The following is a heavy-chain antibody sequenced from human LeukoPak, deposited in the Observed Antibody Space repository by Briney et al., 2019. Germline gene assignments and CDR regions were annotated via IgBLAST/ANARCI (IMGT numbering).Heavy chain of an antibody. Sequence: GGSLRLSCAASGFTFSDFYMSWVRESPGKGLEWVASINQDGTGKYYVASVKGRFTISRDNAKKSVWLQMTSLRADDTAVYYYARSLWPEDYWGQGTLVTVSS. CDR2: INQDGTGK. CDR1: GFTFSDFY. D-gene: IGHD3-16*01. V-gene: IGHV3-7*01. J-gene: IGHJ4*02. CDR3: ARSLWPEDY.